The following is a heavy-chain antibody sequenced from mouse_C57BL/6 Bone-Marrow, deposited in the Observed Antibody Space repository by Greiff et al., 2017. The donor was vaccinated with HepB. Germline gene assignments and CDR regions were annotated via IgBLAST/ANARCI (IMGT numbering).Heavy chain of an antibody. CDR1: GYTFTSYG. CDR2: IYPRSGNT. D-gene: IGHD2-1*01. V-gene: IGHV1-81*01. J-gene: IGHJ2*01. Sequence: QVQLKQSGAELARPGASVKLSCKASGYTFTSYGISWVKQRTGQGLEWIGEIYPRSGNTYYNEKFKGKATLTADKSSSTAYMELRSLTSEDSAVYFCARYAPIYYGNFYYFDYWGQGTTLTVSS. CDR3: ARYAPIYYGNFYYFDY.